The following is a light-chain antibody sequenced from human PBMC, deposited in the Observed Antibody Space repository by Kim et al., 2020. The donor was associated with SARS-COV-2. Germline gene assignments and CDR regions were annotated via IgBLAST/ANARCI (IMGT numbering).Light chain of an antibody. CDR3: AAWDDSLNGSV. CDR2: SND. CDR1: SSNIGSTV. Sequence: GQMFTITCTGSSSNIGSTVVNWYQQLPGTAAKPLIYSNDYRPSGVPDRFSGSKSGTSASLDISGLQSEDEADYYCAAWDDSLNGSVFGGGTQLTVL. J-gene: IGLJ3*02. V-gene: IGLV1-44*01.